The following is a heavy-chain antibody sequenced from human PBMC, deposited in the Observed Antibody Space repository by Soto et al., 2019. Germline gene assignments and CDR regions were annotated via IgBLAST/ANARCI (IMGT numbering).Heavy chain of an antibody. CDR1: GGSVSNNPYD. CDR3: ARTTAVPNTLRSRYFFVD. J-gene: IGHJ4*02. Sequence: XETLSLTFSVSGGSVSNNPYDWSWIRQPPGKRLEWIGYVYYSGTTNYNPSLKSRVTISVDLSKNQFSLRLSSVTTADTALYYCARTTAVPNTLRSRYFFVDWGQGTLVTVSS. CDR2: VYYSGTT. V-gene: IGHV4-61*01. D-gene: IGHD4-17*01.